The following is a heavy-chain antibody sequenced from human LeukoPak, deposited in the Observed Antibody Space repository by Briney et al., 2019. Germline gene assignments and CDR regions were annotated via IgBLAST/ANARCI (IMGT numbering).Heavy chain of an antibody. CDR1: GFTFSSYG. D-gene: IGHD1-26*01. Sequence: PGGSLRLSCEGSGFTFSSYGMHGARQAPGKGLEWVAFIRYVGSNKYYADSVRGRFIIPRDSSKNTLYLQMNSLRVEDTAVYYCAKGGAQVGGQGTLVTVSS. CDR3: AKGGAQV. J-gene: IGHJ4*02. V-gene: IGHV3-30*02. CDR2: IRYVGSNK.